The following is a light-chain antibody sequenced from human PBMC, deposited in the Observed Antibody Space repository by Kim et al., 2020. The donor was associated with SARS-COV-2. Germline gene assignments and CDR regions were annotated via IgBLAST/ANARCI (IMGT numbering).Light chain of an antibody. CDR2: VNGDGSH. J-gene: IGLJ3*02. CDR3: QTWGTGIMV. CDR1: SGHSTYT. Sequence: ASVKHTCTLSSGHSTYTITWHQQQPQKGPRYLMKVNGDGSHSKGDGIPDRFSGSTSGAEYYLTISSLQSDDEADYYCQTWGTGIMVFGGGTKLTVL. V-gene: IGLV4-69*02.